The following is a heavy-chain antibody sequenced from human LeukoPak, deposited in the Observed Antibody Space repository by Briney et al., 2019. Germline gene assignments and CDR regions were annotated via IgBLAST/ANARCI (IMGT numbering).Heavy chain of an antibody. CDR3: AREVALDY. D-gene: IGHD5-12*01. J-gene: IGHJ4*02. Sequence: PGGSLRLSCAASGFTFSSYSMNWVRQAPVKGLEWVSSISSSSSYIYYVDSVKGRFTISRDNAKNSLYLQMNSLRAEDTAVYYCAREVALDYWGQGTLVTVSS. CDR1: GFTFSSYS. CDR2: ISSSSSYI. V-gene: IGHV3-21*01.